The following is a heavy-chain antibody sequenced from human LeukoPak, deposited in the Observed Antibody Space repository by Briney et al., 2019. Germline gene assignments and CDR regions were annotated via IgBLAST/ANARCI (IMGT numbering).Heavy chain of an antibody. CDR1: GGSVSSGSYY. V-gene: IGHV4-61*01. J-gene: IGHJ4*02. CDR3: SSSYPAGDDY. CDR2: IYYSGST. D-gene: IGHD6-13*01. Sequence: SETLSLTCTVSGGSVSSGSYYWSWIRQPPGKGLEWIGYIYYSGSTNYNPSLKSRVTISVDTSKNQFSLKLSSVTAADTAVYYCSSSYPAGDDYWGQGTLVTVSS.